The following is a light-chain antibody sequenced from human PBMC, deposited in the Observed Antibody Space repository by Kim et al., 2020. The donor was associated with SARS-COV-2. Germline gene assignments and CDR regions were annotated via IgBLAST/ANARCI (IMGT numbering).Light chain of an antibody. Sequence: QSALTQPASVSGSPGQPITISCTGTSSDVGGYNYVSWYQQHPGKAPKLMIYDVSKRPSGVSNRFSGSKSGNTACLTISGLQAEDEADYYCSSYTSSSTYVFGTGTKVTVL. V-gene: IGLV2-14*01. CDR2: DVS. CDR1: SSDVGGYNY. J-gene: IGLJ1*01. CDR3: SSYTSSSTYV.